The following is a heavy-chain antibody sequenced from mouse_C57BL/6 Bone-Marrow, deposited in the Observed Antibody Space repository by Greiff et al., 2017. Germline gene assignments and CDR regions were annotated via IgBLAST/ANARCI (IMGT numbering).Heavy chain of an antibody. Sequence: VQLQQPGAELVKPGASVKMSCKASGYTFTSYWITWVKQRPGQGLEWIGDIYPGSGSTNYNEKFKSKATLTVDTSSGTAYMQLSSLTSEDSAVYYCARGGATGTHFDVWGTGTTVTVSS. J-gene: IGHJ1*03. CDR2: IYPGSGST. CDR1: GYTFTSYW. CDR3: ARGGATGTHFDV. V-gene: IGHV1-55*01. D-gene: IGHD4-1*02.